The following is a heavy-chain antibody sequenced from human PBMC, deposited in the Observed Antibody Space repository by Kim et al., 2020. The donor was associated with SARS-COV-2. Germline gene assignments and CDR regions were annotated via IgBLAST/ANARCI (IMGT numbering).Heavy chain of an antibody. CDR3: ARRDSVTTVVTYDY. J-gene: IGHJ4*02. Sequence: AGSVKSRFTISRDNAKNSLYLQMNSLRAEETAVYYCARRDSVTTVVTYDYWGQGTLVTVSS. D-gene: IGHD4-17*01. V-gene: IGHV3-48*03.